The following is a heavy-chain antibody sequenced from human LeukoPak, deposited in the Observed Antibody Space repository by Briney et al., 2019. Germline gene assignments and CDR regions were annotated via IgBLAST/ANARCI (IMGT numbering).Heavy chain of an antibody. D-gene: IGHD3-10*01. CDR2: ISGSGGST. CDR3: ARTAITMVRGTLEH. Sequence: GGSLRLSCVASGFTFSSYAMSWVRQPPGKGLEWVSAISGSGGSTYYADSVKGRFTISRDNAKNSLYLQMNSLRAEDTAVYYCARTAITMVRGTLEHWGQGTLVTVSS. J-gene: IGHJ1*01. V-gene: IGHV3-23*01. CDR1: GFTFSSYA.